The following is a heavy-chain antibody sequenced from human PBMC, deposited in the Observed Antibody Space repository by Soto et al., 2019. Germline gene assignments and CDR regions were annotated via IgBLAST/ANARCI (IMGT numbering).Heavy chain of an antibody. D-gene: IGHD4-17*01. Sequence: QITLKESGPTLVKPTQTLTLTCTFSGFSLTTSGVGVGWIRQPPGKALEWLALIYWNDDERYSPSLKNRLTITEDTPKNQVVLTMTNVDPADTGTYYCAHRQYGDYSYWGQGTLVTVSS. CDR2: IYWNDDE. CDR3: AHRQYGDYSY. CDR1: GFSLTTSGVG. J-gene: IGHJ4*02. V-gene: IGHV2-5*01.